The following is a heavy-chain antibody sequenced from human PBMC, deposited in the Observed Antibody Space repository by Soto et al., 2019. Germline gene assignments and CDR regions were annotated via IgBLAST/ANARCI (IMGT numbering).Heavy chain of an antibody. CDR3: AGDQGGQSANFIFDK. J-gene: IGHJ4*02. D-gene: IGHD3-16*01. Sequence: PGGSLRLSCATSGFPFSDTVMHWVRQAPGKGLEWVAFVSFQGRDTVYADSVKGRFTISRDNSKNTLTLQMNRLRADDTAVYYCAGDQGGQSANFIFDKWGLGTLVTVSS. CDR1: GFPFSDTV. CDR2: VSFQGRDT. V-gene: IGHV3-33*01.